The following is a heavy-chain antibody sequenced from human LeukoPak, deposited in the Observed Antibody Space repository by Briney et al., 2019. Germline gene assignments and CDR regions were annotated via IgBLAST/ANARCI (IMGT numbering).Heavy chain of an antibody. Sequence: GGSLRLSCAASGFTFSSYEMNWVRQAPGKGLEWVSYISSSGSTIYYADSVKGRFTISRDNAKNSLYLQMNSLRAEDTAVYYCARVVVRGVHNQLDYWGQGTLVTVSA. CDR3: ARVVVRGVHNQLDY. CDR1: GFTFSSYE. V-gene: IGHV3-48*03. CDR2: ISSSGSTI. D-gene: IGHD3-10*01. J-gene: IGHJ4*02.